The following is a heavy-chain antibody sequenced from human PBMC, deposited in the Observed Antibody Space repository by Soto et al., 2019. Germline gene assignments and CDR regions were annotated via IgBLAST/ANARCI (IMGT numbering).Heavy chain of an antibody. V-gene: IGHV4-59*08. Sequence: PSETLSLSCTSWGGSSNRDDCGWIRQHPGNVLEWIAYIYYSGSTTDNPALNSRVTISVDTSKIQFSLNMSAVTAADTAVYYCARHPDYGDYDAFDIWVQGTMVIVSS. CDR3: ARHPDYGDYDAFDI. CDR1: GGSSNRDD. D-gene: IGHD4-17*01. J-gene: IGHJ3*02. CDR2: IYYSGST.